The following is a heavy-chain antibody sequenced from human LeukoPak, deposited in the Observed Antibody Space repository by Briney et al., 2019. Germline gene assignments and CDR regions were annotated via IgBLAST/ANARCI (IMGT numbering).Heavy chain of an antibody. V-gene: IGHV1-69*05. Sequence: SVKVSCKASGGTFSSYAISWVRQAPGQGLEWMGGIIPIFGTANYAQKFQGRVTITTDESTSTAYMELSSLRSEDTAVYYCARERTQGRSPGDPRKYFDYWGQGTLVTVPS. J-gene: IGHJ4*02. CDR3: ARERTQGRSPGDPRKYFDY. CDR1: GGTFSSYA. CDR2: IIPIFGTA. D-gene: IGHD7-27*01.